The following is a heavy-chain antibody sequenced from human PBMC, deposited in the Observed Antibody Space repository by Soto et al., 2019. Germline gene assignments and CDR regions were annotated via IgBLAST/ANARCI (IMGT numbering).Heavy chain of an antibody. CDR1: GGTFSSYT. Sequence: ASVKVSCKASGGTFSSYTISWVRQAPGQGLEWMGRISPNLGITNYAQKLQGRVTMTTDTSTSTAYMELRSLRSDDTAVYYCARGGDSSGYYSGDDAFDIWGQGTMVTVSS. V-gene: IGHV1-18*01. CDR2: ISPNLGIT. J-gene: IGHJ3*02. CDR3: ARGGDSSGYYSGDDAFDI. D-gene: IGHD3-22*01.